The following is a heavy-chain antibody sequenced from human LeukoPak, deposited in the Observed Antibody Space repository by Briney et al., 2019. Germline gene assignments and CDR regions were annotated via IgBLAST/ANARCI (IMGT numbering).Heavy chain of an antibody. CDR2: ISSSGGGT. CDR1: GFTFSSYG. V-gene: IGHV3-23*01. Sequence: GGSLRLSCAASGFTFSSYGMSWVRQAPGKGLEWVSGISSSGGGTYYADSVKGRFTISRDNSKNTLYLQMNSLRAEDTAVYYCAKDSRNLPFDYWGQGTLVTVSS. CDR3: AKDSRNLPFDY. J-gene: IGHJ4*02. D-gene: IGHD1-14*01.